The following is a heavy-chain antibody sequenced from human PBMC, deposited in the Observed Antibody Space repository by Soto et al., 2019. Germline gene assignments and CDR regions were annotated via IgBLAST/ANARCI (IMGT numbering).Heavy chain of an antibody. D-gene: IGHD2-2*01. CDR1: GGSISSGGYY. CDR3: ARVLGEVVPAAMNAFDI. J-gene: IGHJ3*02. Sequence: SETLSLTCTVSGGSISSGGYYWSWIRQHPGKGLEWIGYIYYSGSTYYNPSLKSRVTISVDTSKNQFSLKLGSVTAADTAVYYCARVLGEVVPAAMNAFDIWGQGTMVTVSS. CDR2: IYYSGST. V-gene: IGHV4-31*03.